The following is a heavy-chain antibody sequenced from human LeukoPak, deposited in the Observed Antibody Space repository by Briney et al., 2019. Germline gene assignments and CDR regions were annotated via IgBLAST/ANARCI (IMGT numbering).Heavy chain of an antibody. J-gene: IGHJ4*02. D-gene: IGHD5-12*01. CDR2: IYYSGST. CDR3: ARLLDYHLFDY. V-gene: IGHV4-59*08. CDR1: GGSISSYY. Sequence: PSETLSLTCNVSGGSISSYYWSWIRQPPGKGLEWIGYIYYSGSTNYNPSLKSRVTISVDTSKNQFSLKLSSVTAADTAVYYCARLLDYHLFDYWGQGTLVTVSS.